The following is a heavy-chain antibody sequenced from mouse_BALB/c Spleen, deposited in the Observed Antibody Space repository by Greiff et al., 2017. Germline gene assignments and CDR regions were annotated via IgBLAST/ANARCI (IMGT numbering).Heavy chain of an antibody. CDR1: GYSITSDYA. CDR2: ISYSGST. D-gene: IGHD6-1*01. CDR3: ARSLLVRYAMDY. J-gene: IGHJ4*01. Sequence: EVQLQQSGPGLVKPSQSLSLTCTVTGYSITSDYAWNWIRQFPGNQLEWMGYISYSGSTSYNQTLKSRISITRDTSKNQFFLQLNSVTTEDTATYYCARSLLVRYAMDYWGQGTSVTVSS. V-gene: IGHV3-2*02.